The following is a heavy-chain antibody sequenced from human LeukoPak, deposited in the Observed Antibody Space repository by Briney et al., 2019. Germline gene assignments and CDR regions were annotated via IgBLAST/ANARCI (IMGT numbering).Heavy chain of an antibody. D-gene: IGHD2-2*01. J-gene: IGHJ3*02. CDR2: IYTSGST. V-gene: IGHV4-4*07. CDR1: GGSISSYY. Sequence: SETLSLTCTVSGGSISSYYWSWIRQPAGKGLEWIGRIYTSGSTNYNPSLKSRVTMSVDTSKKQFSLKLSSVTAADTAVYYCARGSVNYCSSTSCSGAFDIWGQGTMVTVSS. CDR3: ARGSVNYCSSTSCSGAFDI.